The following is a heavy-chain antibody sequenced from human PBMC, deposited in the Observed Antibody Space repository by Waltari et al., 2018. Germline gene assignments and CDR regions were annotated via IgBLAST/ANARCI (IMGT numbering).Heavy chain of an antibody. Sequence: QVQLQQWGAGLLKPSETLSLTCAVYGGSFSGYYWRWIRQPPGKGLEWIGEINHSGSTNYNPSLNSRVTISVDTSKNQFSLKLSSVAAADTAVYYCARVLRVQGGPGFDYWGQGTLVTVSS. CDR2: INHSGST. CDR3: ARVLRVQGGPGFDY. CDR1: GGSFSGYY. J-gene: IGHJ4*02. V-gene: IGHV4-34*01. D-gene: IGHD3-10*01.